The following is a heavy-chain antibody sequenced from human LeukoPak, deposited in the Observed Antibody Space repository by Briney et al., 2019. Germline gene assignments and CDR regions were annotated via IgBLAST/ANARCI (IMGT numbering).Heavy chain of an antibody. V-gene: IGHV5-51*01. Sequence: GESLRISCKASGYSVTSYWIGWVRQMPGKGLEWMGIIYPGDSDTRYSPSFQGQVTISADKSISTAYLQWSSLKASDTAMYYCARHRGGPQGGYYGMDVWGQGTTVTVSS. CDR1: GYSVTSYW. CDR2: IYPGDSDT. J-gene: IGHJ6*02. D-gene: IGHD3-16*01. CDR3: ARHRGGPQGGYYGMDV.